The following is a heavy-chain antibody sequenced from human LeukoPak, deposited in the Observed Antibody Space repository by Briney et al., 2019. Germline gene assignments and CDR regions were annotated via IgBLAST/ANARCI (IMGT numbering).Heavy chain of an antibody. CDR2: IIPIFGTA. D-gene: IGHD5-12*01. V-gene: IGHV1-69*13. CDR1: GGTFSSYA. CDR3: AGAPSGEDIEPFDY. J-gene: IGHJ4*02. Sequence: ASVKVSCKASGGTFSSYAISWVRQAPGQGLEWMGGIIPIFGTANYAQKFQGRVTITADESTSTAYMELSSLRSEDTAVYYCAGAPSGEDIEPFDYWGQGTLVTVSS.